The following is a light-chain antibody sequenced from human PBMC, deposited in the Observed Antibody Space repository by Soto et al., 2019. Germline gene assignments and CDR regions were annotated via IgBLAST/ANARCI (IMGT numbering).Light chain of an antibody. CDR3: GSWDSSLSAYV. Sequence: QSVMTQPPSVSAAPGQKVIISCSGSSSNIGGNSVSWYQQLPGTAPKLLIYDDNKRPSGIPDRFSGSKSGTSATLGITGFQTGDEADYYCGSWDSSLSAYVFGTGTKQTVL. V-gene: IGLV1-51*01. CDR2: DDN. CDR1: SSNIGGNS. J-gene: IGLJ1*01.